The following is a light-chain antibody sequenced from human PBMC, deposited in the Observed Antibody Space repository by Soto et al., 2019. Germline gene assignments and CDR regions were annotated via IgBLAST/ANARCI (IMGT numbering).Light chain of an antibody. CDR1: QSVSSSY. J-gene: IGKJ4*01. V-gene: IGKV3-20*01. CDR3: HQYDSSPLT. Sequence: EIVLTQSPGTLSLSPGERATLSCRASQSVSSSYLAWYQQKPGQAPRLLIYGASSMATGIPDRFSGSGSGTDFTLPISSLEPADFAVYYWHQYDSSPLTFGGGTKVEIK. CDR2: GAS.